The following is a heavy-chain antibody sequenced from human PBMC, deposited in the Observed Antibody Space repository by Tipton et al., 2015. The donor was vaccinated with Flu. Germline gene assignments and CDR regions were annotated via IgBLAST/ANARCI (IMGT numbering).Heavy chain of an antibody. CDR1: GGRFSTYS. Sequence: QSGPEVKKPGSSVRISCKASGGRFSTYSFSWERLAPGQGPEWMGGVIPVFGTTNYAKKFQDRVIISADELTTTAYMELRNLRREDTAVYYCARLALAGTAASHFFYGIDVWGQGTPVTVAS. V-gene: IGHV1-69*01. J-gene: IGHJ6*02. CDR2: VIPVFGTT. D-gene: IGHD6-19*01. CDR3: ARLALAGTAASHFFYGIDV.